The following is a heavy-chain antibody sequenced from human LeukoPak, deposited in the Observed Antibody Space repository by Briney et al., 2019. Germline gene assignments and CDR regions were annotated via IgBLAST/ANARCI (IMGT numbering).Heavy chain of an antibody. J-gene: IGHJ5*02. CDR2: ISSSSSYT. CDR1: GFTFDDYA. D-gene: IGHD1-1*01. CDR3: AKDRTGTTGRDWVDP. V-gene: IGHV3-21*04. Sequence: PGGSLRLSCAASGFTFDDYAMHWVRQVPGKGLEWVSSISSSSSYTYYADSVKGRFSISRDNAKNSLYLQMNSLRAEDTAVYFCAKDRTGTTGRDWVDPWGQGTLVTVSS.